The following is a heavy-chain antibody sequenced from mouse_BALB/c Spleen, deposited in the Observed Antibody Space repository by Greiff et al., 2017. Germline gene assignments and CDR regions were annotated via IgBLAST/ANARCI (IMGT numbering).Heavy chain of an antibody. CDR1: GFTFSSFG. Sequence: EVQGVESGGGLVQPGGSRKLSCAASGFTFSSFGMHWVRQAPEKGLEWVAYISSGSSTIYYADTVKGRFTISRDNPKNTLFLQMTSLRSEDTAMYYCASRRYGNFAMDYWGQGTSVTVSS. CDR2: ISSGSSTI. J-gene: IGHJ4*01. D-gene: IGHD2-1*01. V-gene: IGHV5-17*02. CDR3: ASRRYGNFAMDY.